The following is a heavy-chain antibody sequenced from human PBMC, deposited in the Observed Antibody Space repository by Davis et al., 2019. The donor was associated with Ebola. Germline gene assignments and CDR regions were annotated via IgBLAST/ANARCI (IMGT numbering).Heavy chain of an antibody. CDR3: ARDRGDVVVIVPANYFGP. CDR2: INPHNGNT. D-gene: IGHD2-15*01. CDR1: GYTFTNYG. V-gene: IGHV1-18*04. Sequence: ASVKVSCKASGYTFTNYGITWVRQAPGQGLEWMGWINPHNGNTNYAQNVQGRVIMTSDTATTTAYMEVGSLRSDDTAVYYCARDRGDVVVIVPANYFGPWGQGTQVTVSS. J-gene: IGHJ5*02.